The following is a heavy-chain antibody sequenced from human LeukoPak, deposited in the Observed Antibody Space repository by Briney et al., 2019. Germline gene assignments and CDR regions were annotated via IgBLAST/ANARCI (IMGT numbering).Heavy chain of an antibody. CDR2: IYSSGST. D-gene: IGHD6-19*01. CDR3: AREVSVAGNNWFDP. V-gene: IGHV4-59*01. Sequence: SETLSLTCTVSGGYISRYYWSWIRQPPGTGLEGIGYIYSSGSTNYNPSLKSRVTISVDTSKNQFSLKLSSVTAADTAVYFCAREVSVAGNNWFDPWGQGALVTVSS. J-gene: IGHJ5*02. CDR1: GGYISRYY.